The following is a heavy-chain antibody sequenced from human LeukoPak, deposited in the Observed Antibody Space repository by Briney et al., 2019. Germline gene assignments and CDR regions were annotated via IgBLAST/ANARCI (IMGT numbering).Heavy chain of an antibody. CDR2: INHSGST. J-gene: IGHJ4*02. V-gene: IGHV4-34*01. D-gene: IGHD2-15*01. Sequence: SETLSLTCAVYGGSFSGYYWSWIRQPPGKGLEWIGEINHSGSTNYNPSLKSRVTISVDTSKNQFSLKLSSVTAADTAVYYCARSPADDCSGGSCYFDYWGQGTLVTVSS. CDR1: GGSFSGYY. CDR3: ARSPADDCSGGSCYFDY.